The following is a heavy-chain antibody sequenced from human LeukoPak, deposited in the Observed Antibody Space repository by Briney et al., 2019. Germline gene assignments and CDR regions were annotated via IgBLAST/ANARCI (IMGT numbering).Heavy chain of an antibody. J-gene: IGHJ6*02. CDR3: ARVVLYGSGRLSWPNYGMDV. CDR1: GYTFTGCY. CDR2: INPNSGGT. D-gene: IGHD3-10*01. Sequence: ASVKVSCKASGYTFTGCYMHWVRQAPGQGLEWMGWINPNSGGTNYAQKFQGRVTMTRDTSISTAYMELSRLRSDDTAVYYCARVVLYGSGRLSWPNYGMDVWGQGTTVTVSS. V-gene: IGHV1-2*02.